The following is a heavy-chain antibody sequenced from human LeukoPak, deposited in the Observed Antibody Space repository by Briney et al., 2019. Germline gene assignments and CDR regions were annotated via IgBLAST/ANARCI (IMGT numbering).Heavy chain of an antibody. CDR3: ARVEALFGGFGFEY. V-gene: IGHV1-18*01. CDR1: GYTFTSYV. D-gene: IGHD3-16*01. Sequence: ASVKVSCKASGYTFTSYVINWVRQATGQGLEWVGWSDPYSGNRNYVQKLQGRVVMTTDSSTGTASLELTNLRSDDTAVYYCARVEALFGGFGFEYWGQGTQVTVSS. CDR2: SDPYSGNR. J-gene: IGHJ4*02.